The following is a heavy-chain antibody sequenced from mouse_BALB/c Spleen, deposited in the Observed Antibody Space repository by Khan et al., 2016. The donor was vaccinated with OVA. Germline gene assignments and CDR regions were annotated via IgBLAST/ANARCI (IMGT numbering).Heavy chain of an antibody. D-gene: IGHD2-14*01. J-gene: IGHJ3*01. V-gene: IGHV1-4*01. CDR3: VREGAYYGSDGWFAY. CDR2: IIPSNDYT. Sequence: QVQLQQSGAELARPGASVKMSCKASGYTFTTYTIHWVKQRPGQGLEWIGYIIPSNDYTNYNQKIKDRATLTADKYSSTAYMQLSSLTSEDSAVYTCVREGAYYGSDGWFAYWGHGTLVTVSA. CDR1: GYTFTTYT.